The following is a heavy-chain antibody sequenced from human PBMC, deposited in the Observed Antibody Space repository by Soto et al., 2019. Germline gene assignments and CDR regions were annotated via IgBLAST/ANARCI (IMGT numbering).Heavy chain of an antibody. Sequence: QVQLQESGPGLVKPSQTLSLTCTVSGGSISSGDYYWSWIRQPPGKGLEWIGYIYYSGSTYYNPSLKSRVTISVDTSKNQFSLKLSSVTAADTAVYYCARDNRRVDSSSCYYFDYWGQGTLVTVSS. V-gene: IGHV4-30-4*01. CDR2: IYYSGST. CDR1: GGSISSGDYY. CDR3: ARDNRRVDSSSCYYFDY. J-gene: IGHJ4*02. D-gene: IGHD6-13*01.